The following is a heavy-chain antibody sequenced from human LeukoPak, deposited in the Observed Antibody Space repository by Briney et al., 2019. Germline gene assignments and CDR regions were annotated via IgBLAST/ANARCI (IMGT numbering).Heavy chain of an antibody. Sequence: GGSLGLSCAASGFTFSSSAMSWVRQAPGKGLEWLSAISNNGGHTYYADSVQGRFTISRDNSKSTLCLQMNSLRAEDTAVYYCAKQLGYCSDGSCYFPYWGQGTLVTVSS. V-gene: IGHV3-23*01. CDR1: GFTFSSSA. D-gene: IGHD2-15*01. J-gene: IGHJ4*02. CDR3: AKQLGYCSDGSCYFPY. CDR2: ISNNGGHT.